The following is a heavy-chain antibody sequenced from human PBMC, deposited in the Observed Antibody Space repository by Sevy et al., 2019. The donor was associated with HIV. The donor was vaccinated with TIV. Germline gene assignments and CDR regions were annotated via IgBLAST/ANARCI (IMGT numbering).Heavy chain of an antibody. CDR1: GFTFSTYW. D-gene: IGHD3-16*02. CDR3: ALALADWGSFHYSL. CDR2: IKQDGTET. J-gene: IGHJ4*02. Sequence: GGSLRLSCEVSGFTFSTYWMTWVRQAPGKGLEWVANIKQDGTETSYVDSVRGRFTISRDNAKKSLYLQLDNLRVEDTAVYYCALALADWGSFHYSLWGQGTLVTVSS. V-gene: IGHV3-7*01.